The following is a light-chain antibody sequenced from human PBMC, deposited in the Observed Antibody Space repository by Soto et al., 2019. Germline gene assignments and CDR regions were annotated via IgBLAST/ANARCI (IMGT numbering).Light chain of an antibody. CDR3: QQLNSYLIT. J-gene: IGKJ5*01. V-gene: IGKV1-9*01. Sequence: DIQLTQSPSFLSGSVGDRVTITCRASRGISSYLAWYQQKPGKAPKLLIYAASTLQTGVPSRFSGSGSGTEFTLTISSLQPEDFATYYCQQLNSYLITFGQGTRLEIK. CDR1: RGISSY. CDR2: AAS.